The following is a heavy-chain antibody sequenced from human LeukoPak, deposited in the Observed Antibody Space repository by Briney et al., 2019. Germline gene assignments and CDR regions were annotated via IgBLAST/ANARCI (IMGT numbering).Heavy chain of an antibody. Sequence: ASVTVSCTASGYTFTIYAMNWVRQAPGQGLEWMGWINTNTGNPTYAQGFTGRFVFSLDTSVSTAYLQISSLKAEDTAVYYCARAHDSSGYYLYYFDYWGQGTLVTVSS. CDR2: INTNTGNP. D-gene: IGHD3-22*01. CDR3: ARAHDSSGYYLYYFDY. V-gene: IGHV7-4-1*02. CDR1: GYTFTIYA. J-gene: IGHJ4*02.